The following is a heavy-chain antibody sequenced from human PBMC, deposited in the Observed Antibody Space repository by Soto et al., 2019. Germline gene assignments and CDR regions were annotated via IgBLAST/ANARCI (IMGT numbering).Heavy chain of an antibody. D-gene: IGHD6-13*01. CDR1: GGTFSSYA. CDR3: ARKLWRLSGLAAEYGD. CDR2: IIPIFGTA. Sequence: QVQLVQSGVEVKRPGSSVKVSCKASGGTFSSYAISWVRQAPGQGLEWMGGIIPIFGTANYAQKFQGRVTITADESTSTAYMELSSLRSEDTAVYYCARKLWRLSGLAAEYGDWGQGTLVTVSS. J-gene: IGHJ4*02. V-gene: IGHV1-69*01.